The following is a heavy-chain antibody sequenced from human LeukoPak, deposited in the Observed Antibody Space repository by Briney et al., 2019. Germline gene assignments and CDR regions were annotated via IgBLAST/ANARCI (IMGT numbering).Heavy chain of an antibody. CDR2: IYYSGST. D-gene: IGHD3-22*01. CDR1: GGSISSYY. Sequence: SETLSLTCTVSGGSISSYYWSWIRQPPGKGLEWIGYIYYSGSTNYNPSLKSRVTISVDTSKNQFSLKLSSVTAADTAVYYCARAAGGYDTPLWGQGTLVTVSS. J-gene: IGHJ4*02. V-gene: IGHV4-59*12. CDR3: ARAAGGYDTPL.